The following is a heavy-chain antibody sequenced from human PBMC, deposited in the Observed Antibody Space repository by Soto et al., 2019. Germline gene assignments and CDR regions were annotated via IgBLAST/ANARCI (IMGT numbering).Heavy chain of an antibody. Sequence: PGGSLRLSCAASGLAFRSFLMSWVRQAPGGGLELVANINQDGRDTYYSDSVRDRFTISRDNAANSLFLHMNSLGAEDTAVYYCATYHDDEWESYRHRYWGQGTLVTVSS. CDR3: ATYHDDEWESYRHRY. CDR2: INQDGRDT. CDR1: GLAFRSFL. D-gene: IGHD3-16*02. V-gene: IGHV3-7*01. J-gene: IGHJ4*02.